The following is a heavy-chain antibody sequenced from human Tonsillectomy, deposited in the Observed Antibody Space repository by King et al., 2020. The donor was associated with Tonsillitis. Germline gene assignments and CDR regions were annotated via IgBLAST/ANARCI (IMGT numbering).Heavy chain of an antibody. Sequence: VQLVESGGGLVMPGGSLRLSCAASGLTFSNTWMNWVRQAPGKGLEWVARIKSNVDDGTTDYAAPVKGRFMVSRDDSKNTLYLQMNSLKIEDTAVCFCTTVTDDSRGYFWGLGTLVTVSP. CDR1: GLTFSNTW. D-gene: IGHD3-22*01. V-gene: IGHV3-15*07. J-gene: IGHJ4*02. CDR3: TTVTDDSRGYF. CDR2: IKSNVDDGTT.